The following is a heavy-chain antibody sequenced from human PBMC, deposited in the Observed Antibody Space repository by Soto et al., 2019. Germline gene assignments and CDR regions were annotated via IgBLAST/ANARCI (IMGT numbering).Heavy chain of an antibody. Sequence: EVQLVESGGGLVQPGGSLRLSCAASGFTFSNYWMHWVRQAPGKGLVWVSRIESDGNTINYADSVRGRFTISRDNAKNKLYLQMNSLRADDTAVSDCTRDPGRNWFDPWGQGILVTVSS. J-gene: IGHJ5*02. CDR2: IESDGNTI. CDR3: TRDPGRNWFDP. V-gene: IGHV3-74*01. CDR1: GFTFSNYW.